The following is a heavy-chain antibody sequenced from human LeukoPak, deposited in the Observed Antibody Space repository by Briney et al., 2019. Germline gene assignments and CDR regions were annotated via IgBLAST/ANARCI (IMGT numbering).Heavy chain of an antibody. CDR1: GYTFTGYY. D-gene: IGHD2-2*01. V-gene: IGHV1-18*04. J-gene: IGHJ6*02. Sequence: ASVKVSCKASGYTFTGYYMHWVRQAPGQGLEWMGWISAYNGNTNYAQKLQGRVTMTTDTSTSTAYMELRSLRSDDTAVYYCAREHCSSTSCYVDYYYGMDVWGQGTTVTVSS. CDR3: AREHCSSTSCYVDYYYGMDV. CDR2: ISAYNGNT.